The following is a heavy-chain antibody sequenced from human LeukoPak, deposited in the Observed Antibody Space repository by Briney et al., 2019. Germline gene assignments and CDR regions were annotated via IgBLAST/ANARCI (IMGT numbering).Heavy chain of an antibody. CDR3: AKCPGDSSGYYYLCAFDI. V-gene: IGHV3-9*01. D-gene: IGHD3-22*01. CDR2: ISWNSGSI. J-gene: IGHJ3*02. Sequence: PGGSLRLSCAASGFTFSTYAMTWVRQAPGKGLEWASGISWNSGSIGYADSVKGRFTISRDNAKNSLYLQMNSLRAEDTALYYCAKCPGDSSGYYYLCAFDIWGQGTMVTVSS. CDR1: GFTFSTYA.